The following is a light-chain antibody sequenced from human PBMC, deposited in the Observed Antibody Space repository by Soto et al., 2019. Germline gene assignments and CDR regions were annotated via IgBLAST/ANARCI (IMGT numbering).Light chain of an antibody. CDR1: QSVSSY. Sequence: EIVLTQSPATLSLSPGERATLSCRASQSVSSYLAWYQQKPGQPPRLLIYAASTRATGIPVRFSGSGSGTEFTLTISSLQSEDFAVYYCQQYNNWPWTFGQGTKVEIK. CDR2: AAS. CDR3: QQYNNWPWT. J-gene: IGKJ1*01. V-gene: IGKV3-15*01.